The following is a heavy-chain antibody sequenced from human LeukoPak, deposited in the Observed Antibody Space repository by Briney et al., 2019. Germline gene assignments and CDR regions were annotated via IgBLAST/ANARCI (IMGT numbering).Heavy chain of an antibody. CDR2: INQDGSKK. Sequence: GGSLRLSCAASGFTFSSYWMSWVRQAPGKGLEWVSNINQDGSKKYYVDSVKGRFTISRDNAKNSLYLQMNSLRAEDTAVYYCGRELREIAVASDYWGQGTLVTVSS. CDR3: GRELREIAVASDY. V-gene: IGHV3-7*01. CDR1: GFTFSSYW. J-gene: IGHJ4*02. D-gene: IGHD6-19*01.